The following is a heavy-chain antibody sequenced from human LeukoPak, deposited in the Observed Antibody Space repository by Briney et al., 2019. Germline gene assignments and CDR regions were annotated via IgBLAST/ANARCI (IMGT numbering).Heavy chain of an antibody. Sequence: PSETLSLTCTVSGASFSSYYWSWLRQPPGKGLEWIAYIFYNGNTKYNPSLKSRVTMLVDTSKNQFSLKLSSVTAADTAVYYCARVSSSWYQDWYFDLWGRGTLVTVSS. CDR1: GASFSSYY. V-gene: IGHV4-59*12. D-gene: IGHD6-13*01. CDR3: ARVSSSWYQDWYFDL. J-gene: IGHJ2*01. CDR2: IFYNGNT.